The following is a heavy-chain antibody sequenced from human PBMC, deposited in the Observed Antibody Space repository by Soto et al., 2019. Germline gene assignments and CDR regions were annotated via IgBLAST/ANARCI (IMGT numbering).Heavy chain of an antibody. CDR1: GASIRGYF. CDR2: MSDSGTT. J-gene: IGHJ6*02. Sequence: SETLSLTCTVSGASIRGYFWSWIRRPPGKGLEWIGYMSDSGTTDYNPSLKSRVSISLDTSKNRVSLKLSSVTAADTAVYYCARVPPEWVGAMEAGGLGTTVNVSS. V-gene: IGHV4-59*01. D-gene: IGHD1-26*01. CDR3: ARVPPEWVGAMEA.